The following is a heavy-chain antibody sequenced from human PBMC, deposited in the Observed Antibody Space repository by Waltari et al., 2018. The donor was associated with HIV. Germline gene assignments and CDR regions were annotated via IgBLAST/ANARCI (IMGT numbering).Heavy chain of an antibody. CDR3: ARDGDVGSTDY. CDR1: GYTFTDYY. D-gene: IGHD1-26*01. CDR2: INLKTGGT. J-gene: IGHJ4*02. V-gene: IGHV1-2*02. Sequence: QVQLVQSGAEVRKPGASVKVSCKASGYTFTDYYIYWVGRGPGQGLEWMGWINLKTGGTNYAQTFQGRVSMTRASSINTAFMELYRLRFDDTAIYYCARDGDVGSTDYWGQGTLVTVSS.